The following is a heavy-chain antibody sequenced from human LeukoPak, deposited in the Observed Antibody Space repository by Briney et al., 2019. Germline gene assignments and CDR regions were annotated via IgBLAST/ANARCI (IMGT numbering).Heavy chain of an antibody. CDR3: AKGPYSDSSEWFQY. CDR2: ISGTGGRT. J-gene: IGHJ1*01. CDR1: GFSFSSYA. V-gene: IGHV3-23*01. D-gene: IGHD6-13*01. Sequence: GGSLRLSCAASGFSFSSYAMGWVRQAPGKGLEWVSSISGTGGRTYYADSVKGRFTISRDNSRNTLSLLMNSLRVEDTAVYFCAKGPYSDSSEWFQYWGQGTLVTVSS.